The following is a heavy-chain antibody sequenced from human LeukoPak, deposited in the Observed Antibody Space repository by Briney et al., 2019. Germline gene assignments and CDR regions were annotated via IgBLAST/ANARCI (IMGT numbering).Heavy chain of an antibody. CDR2: ITGDGNSA. J-gene: IGHJ5*01. Sequence: GGYLRLSCAASGFTFGNYWMHWVRQAPGKGLVWVSRITGDGNSANYADSLKARFTISRDNAKNTFYLQMSSLRAEDTAVYYCARDSNGYDSWGQGTLVTVAS. V-gene: IGHV3-74*01. D-gene: IGHD2-2*01. CDR1: GFTFGNYW. CDR3: ARDSNGYDS.